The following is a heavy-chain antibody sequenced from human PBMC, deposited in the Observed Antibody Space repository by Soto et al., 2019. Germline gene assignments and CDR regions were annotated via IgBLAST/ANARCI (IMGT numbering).Heavy chain of an antibody. J-gene: IGHJ3*02. CDR3: ARTKERAMIVVVDAFDI. Sequence: SVKVSCKASGGTFSSYAISWVRQAPGQGLEWMGGIIPIFGTANYAQKFQGRVTITADKSTSTAYMELSSLRSEDTAVYYCARTKERAMIVVVDAFDIWGQGTMVTVSS. V-gene: IGHV1-69*06. CDR2: IIPIFGTA. CDR1: GGTFSSYA. D-gene: IGHD3-22*01.